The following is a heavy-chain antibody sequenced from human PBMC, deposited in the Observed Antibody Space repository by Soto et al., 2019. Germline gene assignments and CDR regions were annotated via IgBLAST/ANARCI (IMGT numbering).Heavy chain of an antibody. Sequence: TLSLTYTVSDASISSTDWWWSWVRQPPGKGLEWIGEIYLHGTTKYSPSLESRVTVSADTSNNQFSLRLSPVTAADTAVYYCARGHTYTWHYWRQGTLVTVSS. CDR3: ARGHTYTWHY. V-gene: IGHV4-4*02. CDR2: IYLHGTT. CDR1: DASISSTDW. D-gene: IGHD1-20*01. J-gene: IGHJ4*02.